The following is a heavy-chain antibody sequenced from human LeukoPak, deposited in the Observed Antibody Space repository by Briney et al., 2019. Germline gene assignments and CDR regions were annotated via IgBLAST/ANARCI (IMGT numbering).Heavy chain of an antibody. Sequence: KSSETLSLTCTVSGGSITNTNYYWGWIRQPPGKGLEWIASTYYSGRTYDNPSLRSRVTISVDTSKNQFSLKLNSVTDADTAVYYCARGHPRITMVRGVIQGRTYKFDYWGQGTLVTVSS. D-gene: IGHD3-10*01. J-gene: IGHJ4*02. V-gene: IGHV4-39*01. CDR1: GGSITNTNYY. CDR2: TYYSGRT. CDR3: ARGHPRITMVRGVIQGRTYKFDY.